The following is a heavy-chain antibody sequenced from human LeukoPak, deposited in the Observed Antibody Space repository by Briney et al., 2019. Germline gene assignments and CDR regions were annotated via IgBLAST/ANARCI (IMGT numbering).Heavy chain of an antibody. J-gene: IGHJ4*02. V-gene: IGHV4-34*01. Sequence: SETLSLTCAVYGGSFSGYYWSWIRQPPGKGLEGIGEINHSGSTNYNPSLKSRATISVDTSKNQFSLKLSSVTAADTAVYYCARGPRDYVWGSYRYFFDYWGQGTLVTVSS. D-gene: IGHD3-16*02. CDR1: GGSFSGYY. CDR2: INHSGST. CDR3: ARGPRDYVWGSYRYFFDY.